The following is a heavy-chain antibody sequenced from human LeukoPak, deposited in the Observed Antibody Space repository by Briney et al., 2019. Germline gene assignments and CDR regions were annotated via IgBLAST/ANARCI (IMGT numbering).Heavy chain of an antibody. Sequence: TANVSCTASGHTSTGYYMHSVRQSPGPGRKWMGGINPNSSGTNYAQKLQGRVTMTRDTSISTAYMELSRLRSDGTAVYYCARWPIYDILPGYYKSDNWFDPWGQGTLVTVSS. CDR3: ARWPIYDILPGYYKSDNWFDP. D-gene: IGHD3-9*01. V-gene: IGHV1-2*02. CDR1: GHTSTGYY. CDR2: INPNSSGT. J-gene: IGHJ5*02.